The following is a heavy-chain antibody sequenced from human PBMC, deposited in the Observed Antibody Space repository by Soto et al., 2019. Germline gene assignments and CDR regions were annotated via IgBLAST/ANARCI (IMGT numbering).Heavy chain of an antibody. Sequence: SVNVSCKASGGTFSSYAISWVRQAPGRGLEWMGGIIPIFGTANDAQKFQDRVTLTADRSTSTAYMELSNLRSEDTAGYYFVRAESYRYGIDVWGQGTTVTVSS. CDR2: IIPIFGTA. D-gene: IGHD1-26*01. CDR1: GGTFSSYA. CDR3: VRAESYRYGIDV. V-gene: IGHV1-69*06. J-gene: IGHJ6*02.